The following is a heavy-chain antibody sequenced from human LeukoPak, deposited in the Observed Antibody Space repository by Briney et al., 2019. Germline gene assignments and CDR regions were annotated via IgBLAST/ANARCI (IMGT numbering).Heavy chain of an antibody. CDR1: GGSISSYY. D-gene: IGHD2-15*01. Sequence: SETLSLTCTVSGGSISSYYWSWIRQPAGKGLEWIGHIYISGSTYFNPSLKSRVTMSVDTSNNQFSLKVTSLTAADTAVYYCARVNRYRSGGSCSDVLDSWGQGTLVTVSS. CDR3: ARVNRYRSGGSCSDVLDS. J-gene: IGHJ4*02. CDR2: IYISGST. V-gene: IGHV4-4*07.